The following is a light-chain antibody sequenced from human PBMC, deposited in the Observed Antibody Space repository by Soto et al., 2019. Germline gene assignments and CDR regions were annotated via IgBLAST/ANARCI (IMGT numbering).Light chain of an antibody. CDR1: QAIDNS. CDR2: AAS. Sequence: DVQLTQSPSSLSGYVGDRVTITCRASQAIDNSLAWFQQKPRKAPQPLIYAASSLQSGVPSKCTGSGSGTDFTLTITSLQPEDFGTYYCQQYNMFPYTFGQGTRVGIK. CDR3: QQYNMFPYT. V-gene: IGKV1-16*02. J-gene: IGKJ2*01.